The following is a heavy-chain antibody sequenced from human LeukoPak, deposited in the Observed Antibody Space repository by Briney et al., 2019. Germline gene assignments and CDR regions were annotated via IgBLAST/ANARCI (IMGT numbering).Heavy chain of an antibody. V-gene: IGHV3-11*01. Sequence: GGSLRLSCAAPGLTFRDFYMSWIRQAPGRGLEYISYITNSGSSIYYAASVKGRFTISGDNAKNSLYLQMSSLRAEDTAIYYCAGRTFGGESPAFDYWGQGTLVTVSS. CDR2: ITNSGSSI. CDR3: AGRTFGGESPAFDY. D-gene: IGHD2-21*01. CDR1: GLTFRDFY. J-gene: IGHJ4*02.